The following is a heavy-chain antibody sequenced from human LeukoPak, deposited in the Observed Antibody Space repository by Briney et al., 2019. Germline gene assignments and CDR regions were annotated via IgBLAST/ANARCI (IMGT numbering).Heavy chain of an antibody. V-gene: IGHV3-30-3*01. D-gene: IGHD3-22*01. CDR1: GFTFSSYA. J-gene: IGHJ4*02. CDR2: ISYDGSNK. CDR3: VEEYYDSSGYPFFDY. Sequence: PGGSLRLSCAASGFTFSSYAMHWVRQAPGKGLEWVAVISYDGSNKYYADSVKGRFTISRDNSKNTLYLQMNSLRAEDTAVYYCVEEYYDSSGYPFFDYWGQGTLVTVSS.